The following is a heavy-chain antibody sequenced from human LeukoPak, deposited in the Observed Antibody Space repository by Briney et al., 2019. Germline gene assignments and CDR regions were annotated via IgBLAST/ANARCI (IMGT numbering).Heavy chain of an antibody. CDR2: IHGGNGNI. V-gene: IGHV1-3*01. D-gene: IGHD3-10*01. Sequence: ASVKVSCKTSGYTFTNYAIHWVRQAPGQRLEWMGWIHGGNGNIMNSQNFQDRVTFTRDTSASTAYMEPRSLISEDTAVYYCARYYGSGGLGYWGQGTLVTVSS. J-gene: IGHJ4*02. CDR1: GYTFTNYA. CDR3: ARYYGSGGLGY.